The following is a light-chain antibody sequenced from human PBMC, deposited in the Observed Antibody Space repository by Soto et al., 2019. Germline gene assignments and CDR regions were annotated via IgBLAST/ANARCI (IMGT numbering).Light chain of an antibody. Sequence: DIQMTQSPSTLSASVGDRVTITCRASQSISSWLAWYQQKPGKAPKLLIYDASSLESGVPSRFSGSGSGTECTLTISSLQPDDFATYYCQQYNSYPTFGQGTKVDIK. CDR2: DAS. V-gene: IGKV1-5*01. CDR3: QQYNSYPT. CDR1: QSISSW. J-gene: IGKJ1*01.